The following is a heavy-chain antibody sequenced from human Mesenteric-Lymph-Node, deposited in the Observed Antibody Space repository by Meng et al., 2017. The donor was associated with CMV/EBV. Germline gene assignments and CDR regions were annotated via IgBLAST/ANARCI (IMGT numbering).Heavy chain of an antibody. V-gene: IGHV3-7*01. Sequence: GESLKISCAASGFTFSSYWMSWVRQAPGKGLEWVANIKQDGSEIYYVDSVKGRFTISRDNAKNSLYLQVNSLRAEDTAVYYCARDLRPRYYYDSSGYYFDYWGQGTLVTVSS. CDR1: GFTFSSYW. CDR3: ARDLRPRYYYDSSGYYFDY. J-gene: IGHJ4*02. CDR2: IKQDGSEI. D-gene: IGHD3-22*01.